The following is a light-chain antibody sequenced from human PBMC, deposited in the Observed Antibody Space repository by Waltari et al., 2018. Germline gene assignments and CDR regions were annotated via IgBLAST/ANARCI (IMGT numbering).Light chain of an antibody. CDR3: QQYDGSVVT. Sequence: EIVLTKSSGTLTVSPGDRVTVSCRASQTITGSWLTWYHQKPGQAPRLLIYGASNRAPGIPDRFSGSGSGTDFTLTISRLEPEDSAVYYCQQYDGSVVTFGGGTKVEIK. CDR1: QTITGSW. CDR2: GAS. V-gene: IGKV3-20*01. J-gene: IGKJ4*01.